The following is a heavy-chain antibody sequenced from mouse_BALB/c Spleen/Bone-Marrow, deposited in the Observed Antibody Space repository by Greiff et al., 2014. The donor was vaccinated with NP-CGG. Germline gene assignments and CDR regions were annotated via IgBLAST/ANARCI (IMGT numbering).Heavy chain of an antibody. CDR2: IYPGDGDT. D-gene: IGHD2-4*01. CDR1: GYTFTSYW. J-gene: IGHJ3*01. V-gene: IGHV1-87*01. CDR3: ARGDYDYDDWFAY. Sequence: QVHVKQSGAELARPGASVKLSCKASGYTFTSYWMQWVKQRPGKGLEWIGAIYPGDGDTRYTQKFKGKATLTADKSSSTAYMQLSSVASENSAVYYCARGDYDYDDWFAYWGQGTLVTVSA.